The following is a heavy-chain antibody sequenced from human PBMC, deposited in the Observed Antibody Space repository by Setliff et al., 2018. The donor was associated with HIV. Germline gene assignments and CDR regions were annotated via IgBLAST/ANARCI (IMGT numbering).Heavy chain of an antibody. V-gene: IGHV4-38-2*01. CDR2: IFHTGST. J-gene: IGHJ5*02. CDR3: ARGSLITAHYSSGWYWLDP. D-gene: IGHD6-19*01. CDR1: GYSVSSGYF. Sequence: PSETLSLTCAVSGYSVSSGYFWGWIRQPPGKGLEWIGSIFHTGSTYYNPSLKSRVTISVDTSKNQFSLRLTSVTAADTAVYYCARGSLITAHYSSGWYWLDPWGQGTLVTVSS.